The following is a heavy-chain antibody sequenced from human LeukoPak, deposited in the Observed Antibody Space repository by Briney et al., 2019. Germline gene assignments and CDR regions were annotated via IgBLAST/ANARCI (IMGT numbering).Heavy chain of an antibody. D-gene: IGHD2-2*01. J-gene: IGHJ6*02. V-gene: IGHV3-30*18. Sequence: GGSLRLSCAASGFTFSSYGMHWVRQAPGKGLEWMAVISYDGSNKYYADSVKGRFTISRDNSKNTLYLQMNSLRAEDTAVYYCAKDRGDIVVVPAAKYYYYGMDVWGQGTTVTVSS. CDR3: AKDRGDIVVVPAAKYYYYGMDV. CDR2: ISYDGSNK. CDR1: GFTFSSYG.